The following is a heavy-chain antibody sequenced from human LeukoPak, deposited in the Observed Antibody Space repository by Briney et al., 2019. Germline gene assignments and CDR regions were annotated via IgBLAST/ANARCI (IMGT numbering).Heavy chain of an antibody. J-gene: IGHJ6*03. D-gene: IGHD3-3*01. CDR1: GYTFTSYG. Sequence: ASVKVSCKASGYTFTSYGISWVRQAPGQGLEWMGWISAYNGNTNYAQKLQGRVTMTTDTSTSTAYMELRSLRSDDTAVYYCARFGYDFWSGYYISTGYYYYMDVWGKGTTVTASS. CDR2: ISAYNGNT. CDR3: ARFGYDFWSGYYISTGYYYYMDV. V-gene: IGHV1-18*01.